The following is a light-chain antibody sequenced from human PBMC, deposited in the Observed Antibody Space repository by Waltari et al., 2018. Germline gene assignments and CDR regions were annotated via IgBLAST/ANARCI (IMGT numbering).Light chain of an antibody. J-gene: IGKJ3*01. Sequence: EIVMTQSPATLSVSQGERATLSDRDSQSVRNKLAGDQQKPGQAPRLLIYGAFTRATGSTARFCGSGYSTQFSLTISSLQSEDFSVYYCQQYNIWLLFTSGPGTKVDIK. V-gene: IGKV3-15*01. CDR1: QSVRNK. CDR3: QQYNIWLLFT. CDR2: GAF.